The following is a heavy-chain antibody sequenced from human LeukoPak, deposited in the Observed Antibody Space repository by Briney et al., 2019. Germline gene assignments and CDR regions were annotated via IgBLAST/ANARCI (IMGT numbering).Heavy chain of an antibody. V-gene: IGHV1-69*13. CDR3: AIARAAKAFDI. J-gene: IGHJ3*02. CDR1: GGTFSSYA. CDR2: IIPISGTA. Sequence: GASVKVSCKASGGTFSSYAISWVRQAPGQGLEWMGGIIPISGTANYAQKFQGRVTITADESTGTAYMELSSLRSEDTAVYYCAIARAAKAFDIWGQGTMVTVSS. D-gene: IGHD6-25*01.